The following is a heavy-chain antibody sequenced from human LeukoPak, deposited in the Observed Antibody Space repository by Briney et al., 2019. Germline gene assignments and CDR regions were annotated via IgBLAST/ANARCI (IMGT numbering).Heavy chain of an antibody. Sequence: GGSLRLSCAASGFTVSSNYMSWVRQAPGKGLEWVSVIYSGGSTYYADSVKGRFTISRHNSKNTLYLQMNSLRAEDTAVYYCARYRMIVETYGMDVWGQGTTVTVSS. J-gene: IGHJ6*02. D-gene: IGHD3-22*01. CDR1: GFTVSSNY. CDR3: ARYRMIVETYGMDV. CDR2: IYSGGST. V-gene: IGHV3-53*04.